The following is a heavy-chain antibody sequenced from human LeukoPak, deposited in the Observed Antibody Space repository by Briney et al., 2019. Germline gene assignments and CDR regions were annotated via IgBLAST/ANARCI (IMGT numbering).Heavy chain of an antibody. D-gene: IGHD2-2*01. CDR3: ARRTAAPWDY. V-gene: IGHV4-39*07. CDR2: MYYSGST. CDR1: GGSISSSSYY. J-gene: IGHJ4*02. Sequence: SETLSLTCTVSGGSISSSSYYWGWIRQPPGKGLEWIGSMYYSGSTYYNPSLKSRVTISVDTSKNQFSLKLSSLSAADTAVYYCARRTAAPWDYWGQGTLVTVSS.